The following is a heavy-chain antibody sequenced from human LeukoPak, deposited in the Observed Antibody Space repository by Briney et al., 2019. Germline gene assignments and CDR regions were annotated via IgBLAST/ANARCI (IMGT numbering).Heavy chain of an antibody. Sequence: SETLSLTCTVSGGSISSYYWGWIRQPPGKGLEWIGSIYYSGSTYYNPSLKSRVTISVDTSKNQFSLKLSSVTAADTAVYYCARQTDYYDSSGYYIDAFDIWGQGTMVTVSS. J-gene: IGHJ3*02. D-gene: IGHD3-22*01. V-gene: IGHV4-39*01. CDR1: GGSISSYY. CDR2: IYYSGST. CDR3: ARQTDYYDSSGYYIDAFDI.